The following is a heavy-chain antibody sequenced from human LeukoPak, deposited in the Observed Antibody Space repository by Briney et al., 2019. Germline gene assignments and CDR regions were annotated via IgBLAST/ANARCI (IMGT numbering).Heavy chain of an antibody. Sequence: GRSLRLSCAASGFXFSSYGIHWVRQAPGKGLEWVAVISYDGSNKYYADSVKGRFTISRDNSKNTLYLQMNSLRAEDTAVYYCAAPGYCSGGSCYNFDYWGQGTLVTVSS. CDR1: GFXFSSYG. D-gene: IGHD2-15*01. J-gene: IGHJ4*02. V-gene: IGHV3-30*03. CDR3: AAPGYCSGGSCYNFDY. CDR2: ISYDGSNK.